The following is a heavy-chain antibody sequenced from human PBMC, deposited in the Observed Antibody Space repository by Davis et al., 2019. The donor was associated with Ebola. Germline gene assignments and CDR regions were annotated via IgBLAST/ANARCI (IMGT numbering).Heavy chain of an antibody. CDR2: INAGNGNT. D-gene: IGHD6-25*01. CDR3: AKDSLPGYSSAGGMDV. CDR1: GYTFTSYA. Sequence: ASVKVSCKASGYTFTSYAMHWVRQAPGQRLEWMGWINAGNGNTNYAQNLQGRVTMTTDTSTSTAYMELRSLRSDDTAVYYCAKDSLPGYSSAGGMDVWGQGTTVTVSS. V-gene: IGHV1-3*01. J-gene: IGHJ6*02.